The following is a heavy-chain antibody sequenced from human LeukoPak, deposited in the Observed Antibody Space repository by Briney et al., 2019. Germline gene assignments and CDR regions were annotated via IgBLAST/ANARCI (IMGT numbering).Heavy chain of an antibody. V-gene: IGHV4-59*01. D-gene: IGHD1-26*01. CDR3: ARADSGSYSLYFNY. J-gene: IGHJ4*02. CDR1: GGSISSYY. CDR2: IYYSGST. Sequence: SETLSLTCTVSGGSISSYYWSWIRQPPGKGLEWIGYIYYSGSTNYNPSLKSRVTISVDTSKNQFSLKLSSVTAADTAVYYCARADSGSYSLYFNYWGRGTLVTVSS.